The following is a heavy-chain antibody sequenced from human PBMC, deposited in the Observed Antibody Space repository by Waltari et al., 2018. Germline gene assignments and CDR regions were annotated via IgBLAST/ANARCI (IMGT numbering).Heavy chain of an antibody. D-gene: IGHD5-12*01. Sequence: QLQLQESGPRLVKPSETLSITCTVSGVSITSNRHYWAWIRQSPGQGLEWIGTVSYSGATYISPSLKSRVSVSRDTSKNQLSLILGSVTAADMAVYYCATYIGASVGTAAFDVWGQGTMVTVSS. CDR3: ATYIGASVGTAAFDV. J-gene: IGHJ3*01. CDR2: VSYSGAT. V-gene: IGHV4-39*01. CDR1: GVSITSNRHY.